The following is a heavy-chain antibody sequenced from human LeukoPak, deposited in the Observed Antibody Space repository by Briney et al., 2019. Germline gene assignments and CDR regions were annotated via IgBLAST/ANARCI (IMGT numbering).Heavy chain of an antibody. Sequence: PGGSLRLSCAASGFTFSSYAMHWLRQAPGKGLEYVSAISSNGCSTYYANSVKGRFTISRDNSKNTLYLQMGSLRAEDMAVYYCARGYYDSSGYYYVPRGAFDIWGQGTMVTVSS. D-gene: IGHD3-22*01. J-gene: IGHJ3*02. CDR1: GFTFSSYA. CDR2: ISSNGCST. V-gene: IGHV3-64*01. CDR3: ARGYYDSSGYYYVPRGAFDI.